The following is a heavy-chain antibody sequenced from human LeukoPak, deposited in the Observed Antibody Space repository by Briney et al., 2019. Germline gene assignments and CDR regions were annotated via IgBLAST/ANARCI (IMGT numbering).Heavy chain of an antibody. Sequence: QSGGSLRLSCSASGFIFSDYAMRWVRQAPGKGLEYISAISSDGDRTYFTDSVKGRFTISRDNSKNTLYLQMNSLRAEDTAVYYCAKCIAVAGTVIDYWGQGTLVTVSS. CDR2: ISSDGDRT. D-gene: IGHD6-19*01. CDR3: AKCIAVAGTVIDY. V-gene: IGHV3-64*04. J-gene: IGHJ4*02. CDR1: GFIFSDYA.